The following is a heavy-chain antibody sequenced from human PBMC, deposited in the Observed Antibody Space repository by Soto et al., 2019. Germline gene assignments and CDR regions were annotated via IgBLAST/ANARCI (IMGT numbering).Heavy chain of an antibody. CDR3: ARHVAVARTTGMDS. Sequence: QVQLQESGPGLVKPSGTLSLTCAVSGGYISDNWRSWVRQPPGKGLEWIGEVYHSGTTYYNPSLKSRVTISLDKFASQIPLTLNSGTAADMDVYYCARHVAVARTTGMDSWGQGTLVTVSP. V-gene: IGHV4-4*02. D-gene: IGHD2-21*01. CDR1: GGYISDNW. J-gene: IGHJ1*01. CDR2: VYHSGTT.